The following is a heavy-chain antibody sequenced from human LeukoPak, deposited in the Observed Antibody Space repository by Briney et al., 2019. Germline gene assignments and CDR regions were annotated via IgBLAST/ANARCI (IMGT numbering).Heavy chain of an antibody. V-gene: IGHV3-72*01. CDR3: ASLYGSGKRWVDP. J-gene: IGHJ5*02. Sequence: GGSLRLSCAASGFTFSDHYMDWVRQAPGKGLEWVGRTRNKANSYTTEYAASVKGRFTISIDDSKNSLYLQMNSLKTEDTAVYYCASLYGSGKRWVDPWGQGTLVTVSS. CDR2: TRNKANSYTT. D-gene: IGHD3-10*01. CDR1: GFTFSDHY.